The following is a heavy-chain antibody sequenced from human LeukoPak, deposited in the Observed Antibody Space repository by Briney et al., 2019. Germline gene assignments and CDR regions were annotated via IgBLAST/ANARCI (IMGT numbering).Heavy chain of an antibody. CDR3: AREVTYCGGDCPRGPNWYFDL. J-gene: IGHJ2*01. Sequence: SVKVSCKASGGTFSSYAISWVRQAPGQGLEWMGGIIPIFGTANYAQKFQGRVTITADESTSTAYMELSSLRSEDTAVYYCAREVTYCGGDCPRGPNWYFDLWGRGTLVTVSS. D-gene: IGHD2-21*02. CDR2: IIPIFGTA. V-gene: IGHV1-69*13. CDR1: GGTFSSYA.